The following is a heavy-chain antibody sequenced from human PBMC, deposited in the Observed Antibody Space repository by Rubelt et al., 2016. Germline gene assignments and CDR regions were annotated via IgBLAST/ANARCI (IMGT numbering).Heavy chain of an antibody. CDR2: IYWDDDK. CDR1: GFSLTTSGVG. CDR3: AHRNQWNYAAW. Sequence: QITLKESGPTLVKPTQTLTLTCTFSGFSLTTSGVGVGWIRQPPGKALEWLALIYWDDDKRYSPALKNRLTITKDTSKNQEVLTMNNADPVDTATYYCAHRNQWNYAAWWGQGTLVTVSS. V-gene: IGHV2-5*02. J-gene: IGHJ4*02. D-gene: IGHD1-7*01.